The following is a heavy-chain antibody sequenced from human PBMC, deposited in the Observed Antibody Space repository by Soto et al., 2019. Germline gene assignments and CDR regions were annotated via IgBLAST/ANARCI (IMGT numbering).Heavy chain of an antibody. D-gene: IGHD3-16*01. J-gene: IGHJ6*02. V-gene: IGHV3-73*01. Sequence: PGGSLRLSCAASGFTFSGSAMHWVRQASGKGLEWVGRIRSKANSYATAYAASVKGRFTISRDDSKNTAYLQMNSLKTEDTAVYYCCTARGDYYYYYGMDVWGQGTTVTVSS. CDR3: CTARGDYYYYYGMDV. CDR1: GFTFSGSA. CDR2: IRSKANSYAT.